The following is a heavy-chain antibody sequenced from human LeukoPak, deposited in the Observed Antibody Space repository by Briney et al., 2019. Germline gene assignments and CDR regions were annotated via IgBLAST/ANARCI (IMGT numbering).Heavy chain of an antibody. CDR2: IYYSGRT. CDR1: GGSISSGGYY. V-gene: IGHV4-31*01. CDR3: ARAITGTTSPFRLDY. J-gene: IGHJ4*02. D-gene: IGHD1-20*01. Sequence: SETLSLTCTVSGGSISSGGYYWGWIRQHPGKGLEWIGYIYYSGRTYYNPSLKSLVTISVDTSKNQFSLKLSSVTAADTAVYYCARAITGTTSPFRLDYWGQGTLVTVSS.